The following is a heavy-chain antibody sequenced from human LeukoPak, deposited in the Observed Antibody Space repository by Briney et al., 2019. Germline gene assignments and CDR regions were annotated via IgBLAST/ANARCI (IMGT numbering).Heavy chain of an antibody. V-gene: IGHV4-59*01. D-gene: IGHD3-22*01. J-gene: IGHJ4*02. CDR1: GGSISSYY. CDR3: ARAAGGSGYSFDY. CDR2: IYYSGST. Sequence: SETLSLTCTVSGGSISSYYWSWIRPPPGKGLEWIGYIYYSGSTNYNPSLKSRVTISVDTPKNQFSLKLSSVTAADTAVYYCARAAGGSGYSFDYWGQGTLVTVSS.